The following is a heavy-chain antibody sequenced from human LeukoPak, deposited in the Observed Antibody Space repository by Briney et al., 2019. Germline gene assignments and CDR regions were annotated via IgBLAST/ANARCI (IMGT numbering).Heavy chain of an antibody. CDR2: ISGSGGST. D-gene: IGHD1-7*01. J-gene: IGHJ6*03. CDR1: GFTFSSYA. V-gene: IGHV3-23*01. CDR3: AKRRGLELLYYYYMDV. Sequence: GGSLRLSCTASGFTFSSYAMSWVRQAPGKGLEWVSAISGSGGSTYYADSVRGRFTISRDNSKNTLYLQMNSLRAEDTAVYYCAKRRGLELLYYYYMDVWGKGTTVTVSS.